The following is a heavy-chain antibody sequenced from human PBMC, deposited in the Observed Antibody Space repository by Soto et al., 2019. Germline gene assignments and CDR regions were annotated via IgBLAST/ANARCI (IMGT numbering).Heavy chain of an antibody. CDR3: AREGQPQWSIAAQAPFDY. CDR1: GFTFSSYE. J-gene: IGHJ4*02. CDR2: ISSSGSTI. Sequence: GGSLRLSCAASGFTFSSYEMNWVRQAPGKGLEWVSYISSSGSTIYYADSVKGRFTISRDNAKNSLYLQMNSLRAEDTTVYYCAREGQPQWSIAAQAPFDYWGQGTLVTVSS. V-gene: IGHV3-48*03. D-gene: IGHD6-6*01.